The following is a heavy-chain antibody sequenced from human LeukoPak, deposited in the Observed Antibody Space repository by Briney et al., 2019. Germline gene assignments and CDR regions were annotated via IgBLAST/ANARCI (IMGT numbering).Heavy chain of an antibody. J-gene: IGHJ5*02. Sequence: SETLSHTCAVSGYSISSDNYWGWIRQPPGKGLEWIGSIYYSGSTYYNPSLKSRVTISVDTSKNQFSLKLSSVTAADTAVYYFARHSRSNWFDPWGQGTLVTVSS. CDR2: IYYSGST. CDR3: ARHSRSNWFDP. V-gene: IGHV4-38-2*01. CDR1: GYSISSDNY.